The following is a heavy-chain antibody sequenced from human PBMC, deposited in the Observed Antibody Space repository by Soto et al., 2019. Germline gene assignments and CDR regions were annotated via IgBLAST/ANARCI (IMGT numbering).Heavy chain of an antibody. V-gene: IGHV3-23*01. CDR1: GFTFSSYA. J-gene: IGHJ4*02. CDR2: IGGGGRST. Sequence: EVQLLESGGGLVQPGGSLRLSCAASGFTFSSYAMSWVRQTPGKGLEWVSAIGGGGRSTYYADSVKGRFTISRDNSKNTLFLQMNGLRAEDPAIYYCAKPTGCAHIPDYWGQGTLVTVSS. CDR3: AKPTGCAHIPDY. D-gene: IGHD2-21*01.